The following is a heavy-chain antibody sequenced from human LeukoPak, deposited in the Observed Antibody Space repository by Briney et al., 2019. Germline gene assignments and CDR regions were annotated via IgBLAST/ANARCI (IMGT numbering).Heavy chain of an antibody. Sequence: PGGSLRLSCAASGFTFSSYWMSWVRQAPGKGLEWVANIKQDGSEKYYVDSVKGRFTISRDNAKNSLYLQMNSLKAEDTAGYYCAREGGIIYYFDYWGQGTLVTVSS. CDR1: GFTFSSYW. CDR2: IKQDGSEK. J-gene: IGHJ4*02. V-gene: IGHV3-7*01. CDR3: AREGGIIYYFDY. D-gene: IGHD1-26*01.